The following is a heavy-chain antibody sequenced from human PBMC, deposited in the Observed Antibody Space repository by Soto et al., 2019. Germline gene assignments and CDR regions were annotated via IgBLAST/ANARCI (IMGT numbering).Heavy chain of an antibody. CDR1: GGSISSGDYD. Sequence: SETLSLTCTVSGGSISSGDYDWSWIRQPPXKGLEWIGYIYYSGSTYYNPSLKSRVTISVDTSKNQFSLKLSSVTAADTAVYYCARTATGYGDYPNRFDPWGQGTLVTVSS. D-gene: IGHD4-17*01. J-gene: IGHJ5*02. V-gene: IGHV4-30-4*01. CDR3: ARTATGYGDYPNRFDP. CDR2: IYYSGST.